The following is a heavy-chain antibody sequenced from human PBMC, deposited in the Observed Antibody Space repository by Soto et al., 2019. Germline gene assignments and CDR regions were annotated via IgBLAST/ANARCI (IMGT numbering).Heavy chain of an antibody. D-gene: IGHD6-13*01. Sequence: PGGSLSLSCAASGFTFSSYGIHWVRQAPGKGLEWVAVISYDGSNKYYADSVKGRFTISRDNSKNTLYLQMNSLRAEDTAVYYCAKDSQQQLVRSYGMDVWGQGTTVTVSS. CDR2: ISYDGSNK. V-gene: IGHV3-30*18. CDR1: GFTFSSYG. J-gene: IGHJ6*02. CDR3: AKDSQQQLVRSYGMDV.